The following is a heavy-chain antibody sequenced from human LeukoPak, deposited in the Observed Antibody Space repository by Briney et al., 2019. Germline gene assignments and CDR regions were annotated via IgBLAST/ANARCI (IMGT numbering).Heavy chain of an antibody. J-gene: IGHJ4*02. CDR3: TRILDY. D-gene: IGHD3-9*01. CDR1: GFSFSDSW. Sequence: GSLRLSCAASGFSFSDSWMDWVRQAPGKGLEWVANIKPDGSEIYYVDGVKGRFTISRDHAKNSLYLQMNSLRAEDTTVYYFTRILDYWGQGILVTVSS. V-gene: IGHV3-7*02. CDR2: IKPDGSEI.